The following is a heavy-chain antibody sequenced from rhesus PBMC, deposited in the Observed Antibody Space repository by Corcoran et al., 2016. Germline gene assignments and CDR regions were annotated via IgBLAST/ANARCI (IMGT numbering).Heavy chain of an antibody. Sequence: EVQLVESGGGVVQPGGSLRLSCEASGFTFDDYAMHWVHQAPGKGLEWVFGISWSGGSTYYADSVKGPFTISRDNAKNSLYLQMGSLRAEDTALYYCARDLEGLADYWGHGVLVTVSS. CDR1: GFTFDDYA. CDR3: ARDLEGLADY. CDR2: ISWSGGST. V-gene: IGHV3-201*01. J-gene: IGHJ4*01.